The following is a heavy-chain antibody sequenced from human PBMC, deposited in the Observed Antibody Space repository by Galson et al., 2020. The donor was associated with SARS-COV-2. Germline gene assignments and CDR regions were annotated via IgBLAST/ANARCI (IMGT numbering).Heavy chain of an antibody. Sequence: RGSLRLSSPASGFTITPDYMHWVRQAPGQGLEWVSVKYSGGSTWYADSVEGRFTASRDTSKNTLYLQMNSLRAEDTAFYFCARGLKLAPLTFDIWGQGTIVTVSS. CDR1: GFTITPDY. CDR2: KYSGGST. D-gene: IGHD1-1*01. V-gene: IGHV3-53*01. J-gene: IGHJ3*02. CDR3: ARGLKLAPLTFDI.